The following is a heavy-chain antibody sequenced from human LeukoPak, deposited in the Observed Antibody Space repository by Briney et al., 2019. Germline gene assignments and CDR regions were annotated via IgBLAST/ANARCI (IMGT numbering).Heavy chain of an antibody. D-gene: IGHD2-21*01. J-gene: IGHJ6*04. Sequence: AETLSLTCAVSGYSISSGYYWGWIRQPPGKGLEWIGSIYHSGSTYYNPSLKSRVTISVDTSKNQFSLKLSSVTAADTAVYYCAGKEGDYYYYSMYVWGKGTTVTVSS. V-gene: IGHV4-38-2*01. CDR1: GYSISSGYY. CDR2: IYHSGST. CDR3: AGKEGDYYYYSMYV.